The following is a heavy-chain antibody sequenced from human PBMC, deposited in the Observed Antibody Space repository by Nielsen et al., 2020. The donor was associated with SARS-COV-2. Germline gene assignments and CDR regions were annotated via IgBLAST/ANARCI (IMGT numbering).Heavy chain of an antibody. J-gene: IGHJ5*02. CDR1: GDSVNSGTYY. D-gene: IGHD1-26*01. CDR3: VRVELLLEGVHWFDP. V-gene: IGHV4-30-4*08. CDR2: IYNSGST. Sequence: SETLSLTCSVSGDSVNSGTYYWSWIRQPPGKGLEWIGYIYNSGSTSYNPSLKSRLTISVDTSKNQFSLKLSSVTAADTAVYYCVRVELLLEGVHWFDPWGQGTLVTVSS.